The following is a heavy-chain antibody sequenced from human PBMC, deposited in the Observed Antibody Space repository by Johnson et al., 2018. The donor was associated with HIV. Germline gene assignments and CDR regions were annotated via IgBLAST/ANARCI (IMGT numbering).Heavy chain of an antibody. Sequence: VQLVESGGGVVQPGRSLRLSCAASGFTFRNYAMHWVRQAPGKGLEWVAVTSYDGNNKYYADSVKGRFTIFRDNSENTLYLQMNSLRAEDTAVYFCAKDRTSWGFDAFDLWGQGTMVTVSS. CDR2: TSYDGNNK. V-gene: IGHV3-30-3*01. CDR1: GFTFRNYA. CDR3: AKDRTSWGFDAFDL. J-gene: IGHJ3*01. D-gene: IGHD3-16*01.